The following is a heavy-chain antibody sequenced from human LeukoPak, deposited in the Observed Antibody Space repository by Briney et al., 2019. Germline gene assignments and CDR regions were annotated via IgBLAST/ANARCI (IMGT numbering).Heavy chain of an antibody. CDR1: GGTFSSYA. CDR2: IIPIFGTA. CDR3: ARRRDYGAYYFDY. V-gene: IGHV1-69*13. D-gene: IGHD4-17*01. J-gene: IGHJ4*02. Sequence: GASVKVSCKASGGTFSSYATSWVRQAPGQGLEWMGGIIPIFGTANYAQKFQGRVTITADESTSTAYMELSSLRSEDTAVYYCARRRDYGAYYFDYWGQGTLVTVSS.